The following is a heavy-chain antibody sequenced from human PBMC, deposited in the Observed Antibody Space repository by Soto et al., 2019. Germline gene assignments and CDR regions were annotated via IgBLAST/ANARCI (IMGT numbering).Heavy chain of an antibody. J-gene: IGHJ4*02. CDR3: AASGGGGSCSPLDY. V-gene: IGHV1-58*02. CDR1: GFTFTSSA. Sequence: GASVKVSCEASGFTFTSSAMQWVRQARGQRLEWIGWIVVGSGNTNYAQKFQERVTITRDMSTSTAYMELSSLRSEDTAVYYCAASGGGGSCSPLDYWGQGTLVTVSS. D-gene: IGHD2-15*01. CDR2: IVVGSGNT.